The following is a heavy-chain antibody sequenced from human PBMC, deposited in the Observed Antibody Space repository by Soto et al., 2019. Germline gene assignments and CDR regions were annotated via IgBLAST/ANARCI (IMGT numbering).Heavy chain of an antibody. D-gene: IGHD3-3*01. Sequence: QVQLVESGGGVVQPGRSLRLSCAASGFTFSSYAMHWVRQAPGKGLEWVAVISYDGSNKYYADSVKGRFTISRDNSKKTLYLQLNSLRAEDSAVYYCARDKRVLRFLEWSYYFGYWGQGNLVTVSS. CDR1: GFTFSSYA. V-gene: IGHV3-30-3*01. CDR2: ISYDGSNK. CDR3: ARDKRVLRFLEWSYYFGY. J-gene: IGHJ4*02.